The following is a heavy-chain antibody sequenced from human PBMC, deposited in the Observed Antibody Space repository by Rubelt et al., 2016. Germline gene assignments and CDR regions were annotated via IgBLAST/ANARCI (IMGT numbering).Heavy chain of an antibody. V-gene: IGHV4-39*01. J-gene: IGHJ5*02. CDR2: IYYSGST. CDR1: GGSISSSSYY. D-gene: IGHD3-22*01. CDR3: ARPLTYYYDSSGPGGWFDP. Sequence: QLQLQESGPGLVKPSETLSLTCTVSGGSISSSSYYWGWIRQPPGKGLEWIGSIYYSGSTYYNPSLECRVTISVDTSMNQVALSLSCVTAADTAVYYCARPLTYYYDSSGPGGWFDPWGQGTLVTVSS.